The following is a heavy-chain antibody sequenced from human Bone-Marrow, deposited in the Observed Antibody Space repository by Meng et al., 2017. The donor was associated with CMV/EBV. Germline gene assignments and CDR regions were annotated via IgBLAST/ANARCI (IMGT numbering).Heavy chain of an antibody. J-gene: IGHJ4*02. V-gene: IGHV4-59*11. D-gene: IGHD1-1*01. CDR3: AERGGGY. CDR2: IHYTGRA. Sequence: QVQLQQWGAGLLKPSETLSLTCRVSGVSISTHYWSWIRQTPGKGLEWIASIHYTGRADYSPSLKSRVTVSVDTSDSQLSLKLSSVTTADTAMYYCAERGGGYWGQGILVTVSS. CDR1: GVSISTHY.